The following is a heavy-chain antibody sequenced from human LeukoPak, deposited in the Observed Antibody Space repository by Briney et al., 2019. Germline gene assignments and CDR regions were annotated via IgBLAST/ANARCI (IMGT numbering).Heavy chain of an antibody. CDR2: IKQDGSEK. Sequence: GGSLRLSCEASGFILSRHWMSWVRQAPGKGLEWVANIKQDGSEKYYVDSVKGRFTISRDNAKNSLYLQMNSLRADDTAVFYCVRIKRYTYAHGSDYWGQGTLVTVSS. J-gene: IGHJ4*02. V-gene: IGHV3-7*04. CDR1: GFILSRHW. CDR3: VRIKRYTYAHGSDY. D-gene: IGHD5-18*01.